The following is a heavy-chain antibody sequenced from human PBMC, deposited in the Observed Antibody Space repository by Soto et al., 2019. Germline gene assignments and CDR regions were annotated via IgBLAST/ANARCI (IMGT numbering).Heavy chain of an antibody. CDR2: IYYSGST. J-gene: IGHJ4*02. CDR1: GGSVSSGIYY. Sequence: PSETLSLTCTVSGGSVSSGIYYWSWIRQPPGKGLEWIGYIYYSGSTNYNPSLKSRVTISVDTSKNQFSLKLSSVTASDTAVYYWAREYGSGYFDYWGQGTLVTVSS. CDR3: AREYGSGYFDY. V-gene: IGHV4-61*01. D-gene: IGHD3-10*01.